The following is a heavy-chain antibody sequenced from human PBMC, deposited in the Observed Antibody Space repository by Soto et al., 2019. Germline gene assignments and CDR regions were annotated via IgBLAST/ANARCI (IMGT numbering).Heavy chain of an antibody. CDR2: IYHSGST. V-gene: IGHV4-38-2*01. Sequence: PSETLSLTCAVSGYSISSGYYWGWIRQPPGKGLEWIGSIYHSGSTYYNPSLKSRVTISVDTSKNQFSLKLSSVTAADTAVYYCARTYYYDSSGYYRHYYYYGMDVWGQGTTVTVSS. CDR3: ARTYYYDSSGYYRHYYYYGMDV. CDR1: GYSISSGYY. D-gene: IGHD3-22*01. J-gene: IGHJ6*02.